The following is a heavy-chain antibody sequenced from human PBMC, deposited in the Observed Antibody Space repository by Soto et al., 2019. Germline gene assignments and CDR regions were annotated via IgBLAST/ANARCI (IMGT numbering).Heavy chain of an antibody. CDR3: ARDWDK. V-gene: IGHV3-7*01. CDR2: IDQDGSER. CDR1: GFTFSVYR. Sequence: LRLSCAASGFTFSVYRMSWVRQAPGKGLEWVAKIDQDGSERDYVGSVKGRFTVSRDNAKNSLFLQMNSLGVDDTAVYYCARDWDKWGQGTLVTVSS. J-gene: IGHJ4*02. D-gene: IGHD1-26*01.